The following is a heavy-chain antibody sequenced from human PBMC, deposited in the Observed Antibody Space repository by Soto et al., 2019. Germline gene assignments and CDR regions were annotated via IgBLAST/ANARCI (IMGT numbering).Heavy chain of an antibody. CDR1: GFTFSSYN. Sequence: EVQLVESGGGLVQPGGSLRLSCAASGFTFSSYNMNWVRQAPGKGLEWISDISLSSSTIFYADSVKGRFTISRDNAKNSLYLQMNSMRDEATAVYYCARDSRNYYYYMDVWGKGTTGTVSS. CDR2: ISLSSSTI. J-gene: IGHJ6*03. V-gene: IGHV3-48*02. CDR3: ARDSRNYYYYMDV.